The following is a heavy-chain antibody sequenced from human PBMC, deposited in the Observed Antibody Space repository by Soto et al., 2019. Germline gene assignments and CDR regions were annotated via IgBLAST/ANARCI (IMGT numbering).Heavy chain of an antibody. J-gene: IGHJ3*02. Sequence: LRLSCAASGFTVSSSYIIWVRQAPGKGLEWVSVLYSGGDSYYSDSVEGRFTISRDNSNNSLYLQMNSLRAEDTAMYYCASIPLPPLYYDTSAHTRDAYDIWGQGTMVTVSS. CDR3: ASIPLPPLYYDTSAHTRDAYDI. V-gene: IGHV3-53*01. CDR2: LYSGGDS. D-gene: IGHD3-22*01. CDR1: GFTVSSSY.